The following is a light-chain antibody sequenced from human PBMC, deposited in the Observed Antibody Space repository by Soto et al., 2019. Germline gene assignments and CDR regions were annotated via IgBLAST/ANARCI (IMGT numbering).Light chain of an antibody. J-gene: IGKJ1*01. CDR1: QSISSW. CDR3: QQYNSFPWT. V-gene: IGKV1-5*03. CDR2: KAS. Sequence: DIQMTQSPSTLSASVGDRVTITCRASQSISSWLAWYQQNPGKAPKLLIYKASSLKSGVPSRFSGSGSGAAFTLTSSSLQPDDFANYYCQQYNSFPWTFGQGTKVEIK.